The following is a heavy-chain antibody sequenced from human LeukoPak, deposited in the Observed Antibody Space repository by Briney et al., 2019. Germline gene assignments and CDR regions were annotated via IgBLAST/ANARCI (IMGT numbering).Heavy chain of an antibody. D-gene: IGHD6-13*01. CDR3: AKDGRGYYYYGMDV. CDR1: GFTFDDYA. V-gene: IGHV3-9*01. J-gene: IGHJ6*02. CDR2: ISWNSGSI. Sequence: GGSLRLSCAASGFTFDDYAMHWVRQSPGKGLAWDSGISWNSGSIGYADSVKGRFTISRDNAKNSLYLQMNSLRAEDTALYYCAKDGRGYYYYGMDVWGQGTTVTVSS.